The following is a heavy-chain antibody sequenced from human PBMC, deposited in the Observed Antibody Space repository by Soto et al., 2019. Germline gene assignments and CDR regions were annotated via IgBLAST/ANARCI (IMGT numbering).Heavy chain of an antibody. CDR2: VYYSGTT. D-gene: IGHD5-18*01. V-gene: IGHV4-59*01. Sequence: LSLTCTVSGGSISRYYWSWIRQAPGKGLEWIGNVYYSGTTNYNPSLKSRVTISVDRSKNEFSLKLTSVTAADTAVSYCARYVDTAMCSSVMDVWGQGTRVTVSS. CDR3: ARYVDTAMCSSVMDV. CDR1: GGSISRYY. J-gene: IGHJ6*02.